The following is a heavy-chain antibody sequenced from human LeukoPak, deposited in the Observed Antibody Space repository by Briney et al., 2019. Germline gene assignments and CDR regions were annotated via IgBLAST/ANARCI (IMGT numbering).Heavy chain of an antibody. Sequence: PETLSLTCTVSGDSISSHYWNWIRQPPGKGLEWIGSISYSGSTYYNPSLKSRVTISVDTSKNQFSLKLTSVTAADTAVYYCVSTDSSGYSLDYWGQGTLVTVSS. J-gene: IGHJ4*02. CDR2: ISYSGST. V-gene: IGHV4-39*07. CDR1: GDSISSHY. D-gene: IGHD3-22*01. CDR3: VSTDSSGYSLDY.